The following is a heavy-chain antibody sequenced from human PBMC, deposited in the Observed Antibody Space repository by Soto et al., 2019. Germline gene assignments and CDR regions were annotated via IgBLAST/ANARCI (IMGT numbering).Heavy chain of an antibody. CDR3: ARSQGSSTSLEIYYYYYYGMDV. CDR1: GGTFSSYA. Sequence: QVQLVQSGAEVKKPGSSVKVSCKASGGTFSSYAISWVRQAPGQGLEWMGGIIPISDTTNYAQKFQGRVTITADEYTSTAYMELSSPRSEATAVYYCARSQGSSTSLEIYYYYYYGMDVWGQGTTVTVSS. V-gene: IGHV1-69*01. D-gene: IGHD2-2*01. J-gene: IGHJ6*02. CDR2: IIPISDTT.